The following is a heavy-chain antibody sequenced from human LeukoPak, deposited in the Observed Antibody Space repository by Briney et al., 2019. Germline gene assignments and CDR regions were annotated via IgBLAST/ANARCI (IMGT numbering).Heavy chain of an antibody. V-gene: IGHV4-34*01. CDR1: GGSFSGYY. CDR3: ARLGRGSFLSYFDY. CDR2: INHSGST. Sequence: KPSETLSLTCAVYGGSFSGYYWSWIRQPPGKGLEWIGEINHSGSTNYNPSLKSRVTISVDTSKNQFSLKLSSVTAADTAVYYCARLGRGSFLSYFDYWGQGTLVTVSS. J-gene: IGHJ4*02. D-gene: IGHD1-26*01.